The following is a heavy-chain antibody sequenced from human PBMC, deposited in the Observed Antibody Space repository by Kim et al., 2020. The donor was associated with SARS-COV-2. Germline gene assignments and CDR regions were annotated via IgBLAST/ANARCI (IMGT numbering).Heavy chain of an antibody. D-gene: IGHD6-13*01. CDR2: IDPSDSYT. V-gene: IGHV5-10-1*01. CDR3: ARQGHSSSWYDYNFDY. J-gene: IGHJ4*02. CDR1: GYSFTSYW. Sequence: GESLKISCKGSGYSFTSYWISWVRQMPGKGLEWMGRIDPSDSYTNYSPSFQGHVTISADKSISTAYLQWSSLKASDTAMYYCARQGHSSSWYDYNFDYWGQGTLVTVSS.